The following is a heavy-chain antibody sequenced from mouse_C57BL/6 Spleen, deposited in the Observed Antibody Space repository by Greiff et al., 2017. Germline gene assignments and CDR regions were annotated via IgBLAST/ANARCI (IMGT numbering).Heavy chain of an antibody. CDR3: ARMEWDDYDAAY. J-gene: IGHJ3*01. D-gene: IGHD2-4*01. CDR1: GFSLTSYA. Sequence: VMLVESGPGLVAPSQSLSITCTVSGFSLTSYAISWVRQPTGKGLEWLGVIWTGGGTNYNSALKSRLSISKDNSKSQVFLKMNSLQTDDTARYYCARMEWDDYDAAYWGQGTLVTVSA. V-gene: IGHV2-9-1*01. CDR2: IWTGGGT.